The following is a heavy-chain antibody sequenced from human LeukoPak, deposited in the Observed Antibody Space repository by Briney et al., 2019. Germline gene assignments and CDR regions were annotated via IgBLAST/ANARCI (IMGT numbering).Heavy chain of an antibody. CDR1: GFTFSSYS. V-gene: IGHV3-23*01. J-gene: IGHJ4*02. CDR2: ISDSGGST. D-gene: IGHD2/OR15-2a*01. Sequence: GGSLRLSCAASGFTFSSYSVSWVRQAPGKGLEWVSAISDSGGSTYYADSVKGRFTISRDNSKNTLYLQMNSLRAEDTAVYYCAKGENLFDFWGQGTLVTVSS. CDR3: AKGENLFDF.